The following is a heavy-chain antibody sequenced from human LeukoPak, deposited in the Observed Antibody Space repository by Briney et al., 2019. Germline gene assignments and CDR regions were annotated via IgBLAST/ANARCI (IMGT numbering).Heavy chain of an antibody. CDR3: VRDQGS. Sequence: PGRSLRLSCVVSGFTFSTYAMYWVRQAAGKGLEWVAIISHDGTGKYYAGSVKGRFTISRDNSKSTLYLQMNSLRIEDTAMYYCVRDQGSWGQGTLVTVSS. CDR1: GFTFSTYA. CDR2: ISHDGTGK. J-gene: IGHJ5*02. V-gene: IGHV3-30-3*01.